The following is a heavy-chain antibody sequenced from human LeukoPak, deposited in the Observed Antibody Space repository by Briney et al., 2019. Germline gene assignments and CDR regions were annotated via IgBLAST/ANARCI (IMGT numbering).Heavy chain of an antibody. CDR3: ARYRDGHSLDY. V-gene: IGHV4-59*01. CDR2: IHYSGSS. CDR1: GGSISGYY. Sequence: PSETLSLTCIVSGGSISGYYWSWIRQPPGNGLDWIGYIHYSGSSGYSPSLKSRVTMSVDTSKNQFSLKLTSVTAADTAVYYCARYRDGHSLDYWGQGTLVTVSS. D-gene: IGHD5-24*01. J-gene: IGHJ4*02.